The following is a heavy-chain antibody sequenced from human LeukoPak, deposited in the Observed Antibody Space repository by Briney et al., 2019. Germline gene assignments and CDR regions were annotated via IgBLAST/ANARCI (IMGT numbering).Heavy chain of an antibody. Sequence: SGGSLRLSCAASGFDFEDYAIHWVRQVPGKGLEWVSGISWNSGAKAYADSVKGRFTISRDNAKNSLYLQMNSLRAEDMALYYCARGLLKTWYYYMDVWGKGTTVTVSS. CDR3: ARGLLKTWYYYMDV. V-gene: IGHV3-9*03. D-gene: IGHD3-10*01. CDR2: ISWNSGAK. J-gene: IGHJ6*03. CDR1: GFDFEDYA.